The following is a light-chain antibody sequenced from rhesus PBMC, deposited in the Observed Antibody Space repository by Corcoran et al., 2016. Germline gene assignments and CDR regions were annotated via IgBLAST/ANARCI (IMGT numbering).Light chain of an antibody. J-gene: IGKJ3*01. CDR2: TAS. CDR3: QQGYNTPLT. Sequence: DIQMTQSPSSLSASVGDKVTITFRASQDISTWLAWHQPKPGKAPKLLIYTASTLQTGVPSRFSGRGAGTDFTLTISSLQPEDFATYYCQQGYNTPLTFGPGTNLDVK. V-gene: IGKV1-18*01. CDR1: QDISTW.